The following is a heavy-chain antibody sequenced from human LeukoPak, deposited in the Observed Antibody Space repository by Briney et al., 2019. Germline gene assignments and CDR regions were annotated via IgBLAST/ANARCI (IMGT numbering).Heavy chain of an antibody. CDR1: GYTFTGYY. J-gene: IGHJ3*02. CDR2: INPNNGGT. D-gene: IGHD3-22*01. Sequence: ASAKVSCKASGYTFTGYYIHWVRQAPGQGLEWMGRINPNNGGTNYAQKFQGRVTMTRDMSMSTAYMELSRLRSVDTAVYYCAGEDNSSGYRPFDIWGQGTMVSVPS. V-gene: IGHV1-2*06. CDR3: AGEDNSSGYRPFDI.